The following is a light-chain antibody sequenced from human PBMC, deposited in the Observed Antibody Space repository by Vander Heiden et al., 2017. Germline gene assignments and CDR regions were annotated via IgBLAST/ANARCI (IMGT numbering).Light chain of an antibody. CDR2: RNN. Sequence: QSVLTQPPSASGTPGQRVTIPCSGSSSNIGSNYVYWYQQLPGTAPKLLIYRNNQRRSGVPDRFSGSKSGTSASLAISGLRAEDEADYYCAAWDDSLSGWVFGGGTKLTVL. CDR1: SSNIGSNY. J-gene: IGLJ3*02. CDR3: AAWDDSLSGWV. V-gene: IGLV1-47*01.